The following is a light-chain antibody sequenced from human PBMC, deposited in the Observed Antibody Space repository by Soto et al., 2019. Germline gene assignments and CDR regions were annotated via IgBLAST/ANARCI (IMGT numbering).Light chain of an antibody. CDR3: PQYDNWPRT. Sequence: EIVMTQSPATLSVSPGERATLSCRASQSVNSILAWYQQKPGQAPRLLIYGASTRATGIPARFSGSGSGTEFTLTISSLQSEDFAVYYCPQYDNWPRTFGQGTKLEIK. V-gene: IGKV3-15*01. CDR1: QSVNSI. CDR2: GAS. J-gene: IGKJ2*01.